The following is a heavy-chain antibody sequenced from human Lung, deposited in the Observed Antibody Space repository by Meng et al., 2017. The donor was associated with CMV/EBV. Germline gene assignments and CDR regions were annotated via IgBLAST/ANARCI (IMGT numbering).Heavy chain of an antibody. CDR3: ARTNYGDYNWFDP. CDR2: IYYSGST. CDR1: GGSISSGGFY. D-gene: IGHD4-17*01. J-gene: IGHJ5*02. V-gene: IGHV4-31*03. Sequence: GQLQESGTGLVKPSQTLSLTCTVSGGSISSGGFYWSWIRQHPGKGLEWTGYIYYSGSTYYNPSLRSRVAISIDTSKNQFSLKLTSVTAADTAVYFCARTNYGDYNWFDPWGQGTLVTVSS.